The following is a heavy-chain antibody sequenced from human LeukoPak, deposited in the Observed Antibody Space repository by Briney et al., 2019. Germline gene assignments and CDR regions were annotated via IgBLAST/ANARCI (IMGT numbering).Heavy chain of an antibody. D-gene: IGHD2-15*01. J-gene: IGHJ6*03. CDR2: ISGSGGST. CDR3: ARLRAAGLYYYYYYMDV. CDR1: GFTFDDYT. Sequence: PGGSLRLSCAASGFTFDDYTMHWVRQAPGKGLEWVSAISGSGGSTYYADSVKGRFTISRDNSKNTLYLQMNSLRAEDTAVYYCARLRAAGLYYYYYYMDVWGKGNTVTVSS. V-gene: IGHV3-23*01.